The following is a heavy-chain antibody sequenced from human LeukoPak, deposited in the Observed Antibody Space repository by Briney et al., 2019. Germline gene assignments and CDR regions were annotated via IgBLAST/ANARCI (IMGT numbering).Heavy chain of an antibody. CDR2: ITPNTDDA. CDR1: GNTFAGYY. J-gene: IGHJ3*02. V-gene: IGHV1-2*02. CDR3: ATGDYSATKPDPIDM. Sequence: ASVRVSCKTSGNTFAGYYVHWVRQAPGQGLEWMGYITPNTDDADYAQKFQGRVTMTRDTSLNTAYMDLTRLRSDDTAVYYCATGDYSATKPDPIDMWGQGTMVTVSS. D-gene: IGHD3-10*01.